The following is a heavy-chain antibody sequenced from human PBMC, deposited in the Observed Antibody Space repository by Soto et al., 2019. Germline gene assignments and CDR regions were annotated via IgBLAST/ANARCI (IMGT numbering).Heavy chain of an antibody. CDR1: GFTFSSYS. CDR3: ASTPTGLNRY. V-gene: IGHV3-21*01. Sequence: GGSLRPSCAASGFTFSSYSMNWVRQAPGKGLEWVSSISSSSSYIYYADSVKGRFTISRDNAKNSLYLQMNSLRAEDTAVYYCASTPTGLNRYWGQGTLVTVSS. D-gene: IGHD1-1*01. CDR2: ISSSSSYI. J-gene: IGHJ4*02.